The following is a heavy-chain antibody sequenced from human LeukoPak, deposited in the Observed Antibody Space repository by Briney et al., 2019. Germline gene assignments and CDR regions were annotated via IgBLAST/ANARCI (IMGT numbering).Heavy chain of an antibody. D-gene: IGHD6-6*01. J-gene: IGHJ5*02. CDR1: GGSTSSDY. V-gene: IGHV4-59*12. CDR3: ARTVLNWFDP. Sequence: SETLSLTCTVSGGSTSSDYWSWIRQSPGKGLEWIGEINHSGSTNYNPSLKSRVTMSVDTSKNQFSLKLSSVTAADTAVYYCARTVLNWFDPWGQGTLVTVSS. CDR2: INHSGST.